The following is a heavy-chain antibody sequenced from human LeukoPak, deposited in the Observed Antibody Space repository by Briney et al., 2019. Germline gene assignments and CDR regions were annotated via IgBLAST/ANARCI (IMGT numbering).Heavy chain of an antibody. D-gene: IGHD2-15*01. CDR1: GFNFCSYG. CDR3: AKDQLDRFCSGGSCSITHDY. Sequence: PGGSLRLSCAASGFNFCSYGMHWVRQAPGKGLEWVAVISYDGSNKYYADSVRGRFTISRDNSKNTLYLQMNSLRVEDTAVYFCAKDQLDRFCSGGSCSITHDYWGQGTLVTVSS. CDR2: ISYDGSNK. J-gene: IGHJ4*02. V-gene: IGHV3-30*18.